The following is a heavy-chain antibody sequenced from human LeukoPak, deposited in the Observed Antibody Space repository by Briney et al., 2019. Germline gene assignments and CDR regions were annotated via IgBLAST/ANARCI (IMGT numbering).Heavy chain of an antibody. D-gene: IGHD3-3*01. CDR1: GYTFTGYY. CDR2: INPNSGGT. Sequence: ASVKVSCKASGYTFTGYYMHWVRQAPGQGLEWMGWINPNSGGTNYAQKLQGRVTMTRDTSISTAYMELSRLRSDDTAVYYCAREATIFGVVHDAFDIWGQGTMVTVSS. CDR3: AREATIFGVVHDAFDI. J-gene: IGHJ3*02. V-gene: IGHV1-2*02.